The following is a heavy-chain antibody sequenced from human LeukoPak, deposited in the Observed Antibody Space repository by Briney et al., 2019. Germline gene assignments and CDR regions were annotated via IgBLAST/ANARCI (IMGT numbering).Heavy chain of an antibody. CDR1: GFTFSSYA. Sequence: GGSLRLSCAASGFTFSSYAMHWVRQAPGKGLEWVAVISYDGSNKYYADSVKGRFTISRDNSKNTLYLQMNSLRAKDTAVYYCAKERVRSRIVCNWFDPWGQGTLVTVSS. CDR3: AKERVRSRIVCNWFDP. D-gene: IGHD2-21*01. CDR2: ISYDGSNK. V-gene: IGHV3-30-3*01. J-gene: IGHJ5*02.